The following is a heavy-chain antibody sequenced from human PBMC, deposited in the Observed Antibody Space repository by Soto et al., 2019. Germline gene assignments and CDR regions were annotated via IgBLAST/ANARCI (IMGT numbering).Heavy chain of an antibody. D-gene: IGHD3-3*01. Sequence: PSETLSLTCAVYGGSFSGYYWSWIRQPPGKGLEWIGEINHSGSTNYNPSLKSRVTISVDTSKNQFSLKLSSVTAADTAVYYCARVVRGGYDFWSGTPGYYGMDVWGQGTTVTVSS. CDR1: GGSFSGYY. CDR3: ARVVRGGYDFWSGTPGYYGMDV. J-gene: IGHJ6*02. V-gene: IGHV4-34*01. CDR2: INHSGST.